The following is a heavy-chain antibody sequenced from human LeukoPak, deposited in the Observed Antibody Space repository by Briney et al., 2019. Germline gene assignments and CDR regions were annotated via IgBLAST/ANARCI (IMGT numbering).Heavy chain of an antibody. J-gene: IGHJ4*02. CDR2: IDGSSRYM. Sequence: GGSLRLSCAASGFTFSSYTMHWVRQALGKGLEWVASIDGSSRYMYYSDSMKGRFTISRANAKNSLYLQINTLRAEDTAVYFCARDWDTDRYFDYWGQGTLVSVSS. CDR3: ARDWDTDRYFDY. V-gene: IGHV3-21*01. D-gene: IGHD5-18*01. CDR1: GFTFSSYT.